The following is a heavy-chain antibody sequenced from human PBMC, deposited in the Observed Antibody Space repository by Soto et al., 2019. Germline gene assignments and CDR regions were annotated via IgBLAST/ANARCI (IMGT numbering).Heavy chain of an antibody. CDR2: IYYSGST. V-gene: IGHV4-59*08. CDR1: GGSISSYY. Sequence: PSETLSLTFTVSGGSISSYYWSWIRQPPGKGLEWIGYIYYSGSTNYNPSLKSRVTISVDTSKNQFSLKLSSVTAADTAVYYCARRWGDYFDYWGQGTLVTVSS. D-gene: IGHD3-16*01. J-gene: IGHJ4*02. CDR3: ARRWGDYFDY.